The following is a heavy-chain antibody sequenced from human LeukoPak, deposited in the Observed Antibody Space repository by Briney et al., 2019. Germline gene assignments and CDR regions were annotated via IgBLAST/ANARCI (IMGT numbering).Heavy chain of an antibody. Sequence: ASVKVSCKASGYTFTGYYMHWVRQAPGQGLEWMGRINPNSGGTSYAQKFQGRVTMTRDTSISTAYMELSRLRSDDTAVYYCAREEQWLVPNNWFDPWGQGTLVTVSS. CDR3: AREEQWLVPNNWFDP. D-gene: IGHD6-19*01. J-gene: IGHJ5*02. CDR2: INPNSGGT. V-gene: IGHV1-2*06. CDR1: GYTFTGYY.